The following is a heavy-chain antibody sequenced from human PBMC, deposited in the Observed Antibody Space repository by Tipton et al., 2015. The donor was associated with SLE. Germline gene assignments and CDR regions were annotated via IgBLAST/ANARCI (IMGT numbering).Heavy chain of an antibody. CDR2: ISSSSSYI. J-gene: IGHJ4*02. CDR1: GFTFSSYS. D-gene: IGHD3-10*01. V-gene: IGHV3-21*01. CDR3: ARVWFGELSLFDY. Sequence: SLRLSCAASGFTFSSYSMNWVRQAPGKGLEWVSSISSSSSYIYYADSVKGRFTISRDNAKNSLYLQMNSLRAEDTAVYYCARVWFGELSLFDYWGQGTLVTVSS.